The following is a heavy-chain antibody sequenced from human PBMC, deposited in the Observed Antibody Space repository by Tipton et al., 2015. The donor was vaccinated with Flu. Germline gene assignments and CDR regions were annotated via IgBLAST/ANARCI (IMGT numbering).Heavy chain of an antibody. V-gene: IGHV4-39*07. CDR2: IRYGGSS. D-gene: IGHD2-15*01. CDR1: GGSISTSGYY. CDR3: AKEDSSWFDP. J-gene: IGHJ5*02. Sequence: TLSLTCTVSGGSISTSGYYWGWIRQPPGKGLEWIGSIRYGGSSYYTPSLKSRVTISIDTSKNQFSLKLTSVTAADTAVYYCAKEDSSWFDPWGQGTLVTVSS.